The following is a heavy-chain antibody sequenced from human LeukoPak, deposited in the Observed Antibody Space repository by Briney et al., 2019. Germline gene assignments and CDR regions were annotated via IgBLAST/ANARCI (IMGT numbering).Heavy chain of an antibody. J-gene: IGHJ4*02. CDR2: INSGDTT. D-gene: IGHD5-24*01. CDR1: GFSVSSNF. Sequence: GGSLRLSCAASGFSVSSNFMSWVRQAPGKGLEWVSGINSGDTTYYADSVKGRFTISRDNSKSTLFLQMNSLRAEDTAVYYCARDGGGGYNQIDFWGQGTLVTVSS. CDR3: ARDGGGGYNQIDF. V-gene: IGHV3-53*05.